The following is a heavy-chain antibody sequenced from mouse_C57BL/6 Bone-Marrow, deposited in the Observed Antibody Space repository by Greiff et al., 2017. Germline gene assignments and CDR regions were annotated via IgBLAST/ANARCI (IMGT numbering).Heavy chain of an antibody. CDR1: GFNIKDYY. CDR3: TTLPYDYAMDY. D-gene: IGHD5-1*01. Sequence: VQLQQSGAELVRPGASVKLSCTASGFNIKDYYLHWVKQRPAQGLEWIGRIDPEDGATEYAPQFQGKAPMTADTPSNTDYLQLSRLTSEDTAVYYCTTLPYDYAMDYWGQGTSVTISS. CDR2: IDPEDGAT. V-gene: IGHV14-1*01. J-gene: IGHJ4*01.